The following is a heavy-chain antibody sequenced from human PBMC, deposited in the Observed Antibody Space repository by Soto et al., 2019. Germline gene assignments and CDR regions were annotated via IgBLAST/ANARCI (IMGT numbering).Heavy chain of an antibody. CDR2: ISTTSTYI. J-gene: IGHJ3*02. V-gene: IGHV3-21*01. CDR1: GFTFRSYS. Sequence: EVQLVESGGGLVKPGGSLRLSCEASGFTFRSYSMNWVRQAPGKGLEWVSSISTTSTYIYYGDSVKGRFTISRDNAKNSLFLQMNSLRAEDTAIYYCAREGDDYGDYKRAFEIWGQGTTVTVSS. CDR3: AREGDDYGDYKRAFEI. D-gene: IGHD4-17*01.